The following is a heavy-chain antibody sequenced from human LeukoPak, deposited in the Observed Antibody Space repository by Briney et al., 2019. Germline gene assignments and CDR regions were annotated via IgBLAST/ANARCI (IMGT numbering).Heavy chain of an antibody. CDR1: GFTFSSYA. CDR2: LSGSGGST. D-gene: IGHD6-19*01. J-gene: IGHJ4*02. CDR3: AKGSIAVSGTIDY. V-gene: IGHV3-23*01. Sequence: QPGGSLRLSCAASGFTFSSYAMSWVRQAPGKGLEWVSALSGSGGSTYYADSVKGRFTISRDNSKNTLYLQMNSLRAEDTAVYYCAKGSIAVSGTIDYWGQGTLVTVSS.